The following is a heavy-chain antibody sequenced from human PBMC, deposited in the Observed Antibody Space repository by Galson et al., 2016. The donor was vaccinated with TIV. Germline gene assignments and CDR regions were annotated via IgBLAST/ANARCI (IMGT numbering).Heavy chain of an antibody. Sequence: SVKVSCKASGDTFTSYPFNWVRQAPGQGLEWMGGIIPLFGTANYVQKFQGRVTVTADESTSTVYLDLSSLRSEDTAVYYGAKDRNTALDTYHYYYGMDVWGQWTTVTVS. J-gene: IGHJ6*02. D-gene: IGHD5-18*01. V-gene: IGHV1-69*13. CDR1: GDTFTSYP. CDR2: IIPLFGTA. CDR3: AKDRNTALDTYHYYYGMDV.